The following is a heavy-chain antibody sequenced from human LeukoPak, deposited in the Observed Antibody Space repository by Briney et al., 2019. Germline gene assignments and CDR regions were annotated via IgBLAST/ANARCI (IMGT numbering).Heavy chain of an antibody. V-gene: IGHV3-48*02. CDR3: AREGYYDSSGYYYSREN. Sequence: GGSLRLSCAASGFTFSSYRMTWVRQAPGKGLEWVSYISSSSSTIYYADSVKGRFTISRDNAKNSLYLQMNSLRDEDTAVYYCAREGYYDSSGYYYSRENWGQGTLVTVSS. CDR1: GFTFSSYR. CDR2: ISSSSSTI. D-gene: IGHD3-22*01. J-gene: IGHJ4*02.